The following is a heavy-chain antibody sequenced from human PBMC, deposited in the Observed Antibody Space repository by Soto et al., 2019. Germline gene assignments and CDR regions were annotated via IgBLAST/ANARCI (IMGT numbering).Heavy chain of an antibody. V-gene: IGHV4-31*03. D-gene: IGHD3-22*01. J-gene: IGHJ4*02. CDR3: ARVWDSSGPNFDY. CDR2: IYYSGST. Sequence: QVQLQESGPGLVKPSQTLSLTCTVSGGSISSGGYYLSWIRQHPGNGLEWIGYIYYSGSTYYNSSLKSRVTISVDTSKNQFSLKLSSVTAADTAVYYCARVWDSSGPNFDYWGQGTLVTVSS. CDR1: GGSISSGGYY.